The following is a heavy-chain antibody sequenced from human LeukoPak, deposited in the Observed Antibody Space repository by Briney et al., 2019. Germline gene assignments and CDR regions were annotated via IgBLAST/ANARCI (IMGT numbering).Heavy chain of an antibody. Sequence: PSETLSLTCAVYGGSFSGYYWSWIRQPPGKGLEWIGEINHSGSTNYNPSLKSRVTISVDTSKNQFSLKLSSVTAADTAVYYCAREPNRSSWYSEFDYWGQGTLVTVSS. CDR3: AREPNRSSWYSEFDY. J-gene: IGHJ4*02. D-gene: IGHD6-13*01. CDR1: GGSFSGYY. CDR2: INHSGST. V-gene: IGHV4-34*01.